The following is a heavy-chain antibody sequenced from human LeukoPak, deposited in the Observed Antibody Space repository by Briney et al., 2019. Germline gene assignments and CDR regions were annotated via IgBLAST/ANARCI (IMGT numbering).Heavy chain of an antibody. J-gene: IGHJ6*03. CDR2: INHSGST. V-gene: IGHV4-34*01. CDR1: GFTFSNYG. CDR3: ARRIQLWEYYYYYYMDV. D-gene: IGHD5-18*01. Sequence: PGGSLRLSCAASGFTFSNYGMNWVRQPPGKGLEWIGEINHSGSTNYNPSLKSRVTILVDTSKNQFSLKLSSVTAADTAVYYCARRIQLWEYYYYYYMDVWGKGTTVTISS.